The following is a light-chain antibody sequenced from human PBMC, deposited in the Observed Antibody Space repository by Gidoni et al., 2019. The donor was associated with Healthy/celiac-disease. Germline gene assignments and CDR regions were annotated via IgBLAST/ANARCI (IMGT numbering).Light chain of an antibody. CDR3: QAWDSSTAV. J-gene: IGLJ2*01. V-gene: IGLV3-1*01. Sequence: SYELTQPPSVSVPPVQTASITCSGDKLGDKYACWYQQKPGQSPVLVIYQDSKRPSGIPERFSGSNSGNTATLTISGTQAMDEADYYCQAWDSSTAVFGGGTKLTVL. CDR1: KLGDKY. CDR2: QDS.